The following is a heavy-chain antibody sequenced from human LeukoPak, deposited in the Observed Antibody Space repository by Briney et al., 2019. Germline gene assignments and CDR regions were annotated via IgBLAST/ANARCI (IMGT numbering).Heavy chain of an antibody. D-gene: IGHD1-1*01. CDR3: ARGNDDKSTLVDH. V-gene: IGHV4-59*01. Sequence: SETLSLTCIFSGASITRYFWNWIRQPPGKELEWIGYISSGGSTNYNPSLKSRVTISIDTSKNQFSLKLTSATAADTAVYYCARGNDDKSTLVDHWGQGTLVTVSS. J-gene: IGHJ4*02. CDR1: GASITRYF. CDR2: ISSGGST.